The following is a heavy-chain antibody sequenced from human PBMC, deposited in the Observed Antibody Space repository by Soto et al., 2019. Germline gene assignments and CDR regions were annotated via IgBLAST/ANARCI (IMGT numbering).Heavy chain of an antibody. Sequence: ASVKVSCKVSGYTLTELSMHWVRQAPGKGLEWMGGFDPEDGETIYAQKFQGRVTMTEDTSTDTAYMELSSLRSEDTAVYYCATDRGITMVRGIIIRSRFQRWGQVTLVPVAS. V-gene: IGHV1-24*01. CDR1: GYTLTELS. CDR3: ATDRGITMVRGIIIRSRFQR. CDR2: FDPEDGET. J-gene: IGHJ1*01. D-gene: IGHD3-10*01.